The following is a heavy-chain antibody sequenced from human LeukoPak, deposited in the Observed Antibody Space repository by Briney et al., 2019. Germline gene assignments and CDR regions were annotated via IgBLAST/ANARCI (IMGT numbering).Heavy chain of an antibody. J-gene: IGHJ4*02. D-gene: IGHD2-21*02. V-gene: IGHV3-23*01. Sequence: GGSLRLSCAASGFTFSSYAMSWVRQAPGKGLEWVSAISGSGGSTYYADSMKGRFTISRDNSKNTLYLQMNSLRVEDTAVYYCAREALVVTVIPGYFDYWGQGTLVTVSS. CDR1: GFTFSSYA. CDR2: ISGSGGST. CDR3: AREALVVTVIPGYFDY.